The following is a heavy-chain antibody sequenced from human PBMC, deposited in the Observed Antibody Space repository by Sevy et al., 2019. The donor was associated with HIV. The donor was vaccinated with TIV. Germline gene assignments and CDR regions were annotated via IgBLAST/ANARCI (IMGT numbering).Heavy chain of an antibody. CDR3: TKVQDTYCYECSGYYPFDY. Sequence: GGSLRLSCAASGFTFSSYAMSWVRQAPGKGLEWVSAISGSGGSTDYGDSVKGRVTISRGNSKKTLYLKMYSHRAENTVVYYYTKVQDTYCYECSGYYPFDYWGQGTLVTVSS. D-gene: IGHD3-22*01. CDR2: ISGSGGST. J-gene: IGHJ4*02. CDR1: GFTFSSYA. V-gene: IGHV3-23*01.